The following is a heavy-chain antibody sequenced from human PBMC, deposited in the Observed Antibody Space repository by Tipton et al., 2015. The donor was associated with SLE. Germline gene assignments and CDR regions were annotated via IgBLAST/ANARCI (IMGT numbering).Heavy chain of an antibody. Sequence: QLVQSGGGLVKPGGSLRLSCEASGFTFSDYSMNWVRQAPGKGLEWVSSISRAGTYMYYADSVKGRFTISRDNTKNSLYLQMNSLRAEDTAVYYCARGCSSSTCEPFYFYGMDVWGQGTTVTVSS. CDR1: GFTFSDYS. CDR2: ISRAGTYM. J-gene: IGHJ6*02. CDR3: ARGCSSSTCEPFYFYGMDV. D-gene: IGHD2-2*01. V-gene: IGHV3-21*03.